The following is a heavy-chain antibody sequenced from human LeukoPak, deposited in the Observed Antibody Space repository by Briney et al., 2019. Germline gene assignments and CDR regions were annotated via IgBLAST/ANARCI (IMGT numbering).Heavy chain of an antibody. J-gene: IGHJ4*02. CDR2: IYTSGST. CDR3: ARDKTDYDILTDAGYFDY. CDR1: GGSISSGSYY. Sequence: SETLSLTCTDSGGSISSGSYYWSWIRQPAGKGLEWIGRIYTSGSTNYNPSLKSRVTISAATSKNQFSLKLSSVTAADTAVYYCARDKTDYDILTDAGYFDYWGQGTLVTVSS. D-gene: IGHD3-9*01. V-gene: IGHV4-61*02.